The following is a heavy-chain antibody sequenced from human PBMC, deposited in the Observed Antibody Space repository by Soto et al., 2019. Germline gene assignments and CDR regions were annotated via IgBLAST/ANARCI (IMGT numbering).Heavy chain of an antibody. CDR3: ARGGDYCSGGSCYPRYYYGMDV. CDR2: IYPGDSDT. CDR1: GYSFTSYW. Sequence: PGESLKISCKGSGYSFTSYWIGWVRQMPGKGLEWMGIIYPGDSDTRYSPSFQGQVTISADKSISTAYLQWSSLKASDTAMYYCARGGDYCSGGSCYPRYYYGMDVWGQGTTVTVSS. D-gene: IGHD2-15*01. V-gene: IGHV5-51*01. J-gene: IGHJ6*02.